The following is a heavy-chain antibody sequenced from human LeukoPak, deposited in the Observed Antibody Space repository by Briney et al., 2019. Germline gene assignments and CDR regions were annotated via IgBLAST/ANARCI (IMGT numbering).Heavy chain of an antibody. CDR1: GYTFTGYY. CDR2: IIPIFGTA. CDR3: ARAHYYDSSGLVDY. J-gene: IGHJ4*02. D-gene: IGHD3-22*01. V-gene: IGHV1-69*06. Sequence: SVKVSCKASGYTFTGYYMHWVRQAPGQGLEWMGGIIPIFGTANYAQKFQGRVTITADKSTSTAYMELSSLRSEDTAVYYCARAHYYDSSGLVDYWGQGTLVTVSS.